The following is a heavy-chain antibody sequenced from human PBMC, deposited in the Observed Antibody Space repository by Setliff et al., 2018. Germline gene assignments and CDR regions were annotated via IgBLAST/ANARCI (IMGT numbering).Heavy chain of an antibody. CDR1: GYSISSGYY. J-gene: IGHJ6*02. D-gene: IGHD1-26*01. V-gene: IGHV4-38-2*01. CDR2: IYHSGST. Sequence: SETLSLTCAVSGYSISSGYYWGWIRQPPGKGLEWIGSIYHSGSTYYNPSLKSRVTISVDTSKNQFSLKLSSVTAADTAVYYCARHGQWELLTYYGMDVWGQGTTVTVSS. CDR3: ARHGQWELLTYYGMDV.